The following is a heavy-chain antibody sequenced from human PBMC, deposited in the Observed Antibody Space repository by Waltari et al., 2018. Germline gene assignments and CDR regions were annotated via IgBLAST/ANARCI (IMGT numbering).Heavy chain of an antibody. Sequence: QVQLVEAGGGVVQPGGSLRLSCAASGFTFSSYGMHWVRQAPGKGLEWVAFIRYDGSNKYYEDSVKGRLTISSDNSKTTLDLQMNSLRAEDTAVYYCAKAELRFLEWLPDWGQGTLVTVSS. CDR2: IRYDGSNK. CDR1: GFTFSSYG. V-gene: IGHV3-30*02. J-gene: IGHJ4*02. D-gene: IGHD3-3*01. CDR3: AKAELRFLEWLPD.